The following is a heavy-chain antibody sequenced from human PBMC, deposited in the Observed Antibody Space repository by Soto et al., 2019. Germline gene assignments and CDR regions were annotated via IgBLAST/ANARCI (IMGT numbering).Heavy chain of an antibody. Sequence: HPGGSLRLSCAASGFTFSTYWMHWVRQAPGKGLVWVSRIHTDGSSTYYADSVKGRFTISRDNAKNTLYLQMNSLRAEDTAVYYGARETWGYGLLYWGQGALVTVSS. J-gene: IGHJ4*02. CDR1: GFTFSTYW. CDR2: IHTDGSST. CDR3: ARETWGYGLLY. V-gene: IGHV3-74*01. D-gene: IGHD5-18*01.